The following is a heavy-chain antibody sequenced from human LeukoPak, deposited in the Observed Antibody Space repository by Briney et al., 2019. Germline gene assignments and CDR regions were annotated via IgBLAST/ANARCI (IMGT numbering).Heavy chain of an antibody. CDR1: GFTFSSYG. Sequence: GGSLRLSCAPSGFTFSSYGMHWVRQAPGKGLEWVEVISYDGSNKYYADSVKGRFTISRDNSKNTLYLQMNSLRAEDTAVYYCAKESNYYDSSDGGGGDYWGQGTLVTVSS. J-gene: IGHJ4*02. CDR2: ISYDGSNK. CDR3: AKESNYYDSSDGGGGDY. D-gene: IGHD3-22*01. V-gene: IGHV3-30*18.